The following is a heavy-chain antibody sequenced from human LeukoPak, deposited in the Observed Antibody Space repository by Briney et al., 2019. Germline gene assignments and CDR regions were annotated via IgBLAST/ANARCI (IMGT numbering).Heavy chain of an antibody. CDR1: GFTFSASV. J-gene: IGHJ4*02. V-gene: IGHV3-73*01. Sequence: GGSLRLSCAASGFTFSASVMHWVRQASGKGLEWVGRIRSKGNNYATTYAASVKGRFTISRDDSKSTAYLQLNSLKAEDTAVYYCAKALRPRYNHGFDYWGQGTLVTVSP. D-gene: IGHD5-18*01. CDR3: AKALRPRYNHGFDY. CDR2: IRSKGNNYAT.